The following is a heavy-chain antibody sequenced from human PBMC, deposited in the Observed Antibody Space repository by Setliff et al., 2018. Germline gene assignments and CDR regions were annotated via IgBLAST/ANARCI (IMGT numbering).Heavy chain of an antibody. CDR3: ARGERRWLRFSLDY. V-gene: IGHV4-34*01. Sequence: PSETLSLTCAVYGGSFSGYYWSWNRQPPGKGLEWIGEINHSGSTNYNPSLKSRVTISVDTSKNQFSLKLSSVTAADTAVYYCARGERRWLRFSLDYWGQGTLVTVSS. J-gene: IGHJ4*02. CDR1: GGSFSGYY. CDR2: INHSGST. D-gene: IGHD5-12*01.